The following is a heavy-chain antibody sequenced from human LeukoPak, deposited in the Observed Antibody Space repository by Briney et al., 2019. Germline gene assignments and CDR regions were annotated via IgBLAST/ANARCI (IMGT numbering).Heavy chain of an antibody. CDR3: ARDRYDFWSGYYPDY. CDR2: ISSKSVHI. J-gene: IGHJ4*02. Sequence: GGSLRLSCAASEFTFSNYNMNWVRQAPGKGLEWVSTISSKSVHIYYAASVKGRFTIFRDNAKNSLSLQMNSLRAEDTAVYYCARDRYDFWSGYYPDYWGQGTLVTVSS. D-gene: IGHD3-3*01. CDR1: EFTFSNYN. V-gene: IGHV3-21*01.